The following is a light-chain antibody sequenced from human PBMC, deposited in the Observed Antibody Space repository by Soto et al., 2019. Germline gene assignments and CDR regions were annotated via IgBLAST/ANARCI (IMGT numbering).Light chain of an antibody. CDR2: WAS. CDR1: QNVLYSSNNNIY. CDR3: QQYYSTPFT. J-gene: IGKJ3*01. Sequence: DIVMTQSPDSLAVSLGERATINCKSSQNVLYSSNNNIYLAWYQQKPGQPPKLLIYWASTRESGVPDRFSGSGSGTDFTLTISSLQAEDVAVYYCQQYYSTPFTFGPGTKVDIK. V-gene: IGKV4-1*01.